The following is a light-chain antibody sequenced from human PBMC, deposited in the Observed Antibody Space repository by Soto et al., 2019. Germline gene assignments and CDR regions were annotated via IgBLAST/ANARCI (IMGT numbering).Light chain of an antibody. CDR1: QSIAGY. J-gene: IGKJ5*01. CDR2: SAS. V-gene: IGKV1-39*01. CDR3: QQSFTVQIT. Sequence: RMNQSPSSLSASVGNRVTITCRASQSIAGYLSWYQQQPAKARTLLIYSASSLQRGVPSRFSVSGSGTDFTLTITGVKTEDFATYYCQQSFTVQITFCQGTRLEIK.